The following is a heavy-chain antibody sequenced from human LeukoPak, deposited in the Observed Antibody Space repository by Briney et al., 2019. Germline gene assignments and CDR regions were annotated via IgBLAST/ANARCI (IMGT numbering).Heavy chain of an antibody. CDR2: ISAYNGNT. CDR3: ARDPYDYVWGSLVRYYYYGMDV. J-gene: IGHJ6*02. Sequence: ASVKVSCKASGYTFTSYGISWVRQAPGQGLEWMGWISAYNGNTNYAQKLQGRVTMTTDTSTSTAYMELRSLRSDDTAVYYCARDPYDYVWGSLVRYYYYGMDVWGQGTTVTVSS. D-gene: IGHD3-16*01. CDR1: GYTFTSYG. V-gene: IGHV1-18*01.